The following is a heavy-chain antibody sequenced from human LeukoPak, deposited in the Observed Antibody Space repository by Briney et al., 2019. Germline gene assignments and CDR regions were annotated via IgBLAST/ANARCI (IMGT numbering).Heavy chain of an antibody. J-gene: IGHJ6*03. D-gene: IGHD3-10*01. CDR1: GGSISSYY. CDR3: ARGFPSMVRGVISRYYYYMDV. V-gene: IGHV4-59*12. Sequence: ETLSLTCTVSGGSISSYYWSWIRQPPGKGLERIGYIYYSGSTNYNPSLRSRVTISVATSKTQFSLKLSSVPAADTAVYYCARGFPSMVRGVISRYYYYMDVWGKGTTVTVSS. CDR2: IYYSGST.